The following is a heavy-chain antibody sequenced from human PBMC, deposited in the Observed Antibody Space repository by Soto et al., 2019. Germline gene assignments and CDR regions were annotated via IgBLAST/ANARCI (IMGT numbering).Heavy chain of an antibody. V-gene: IGHV1-18*01. CDR1: GYTFTSYG. CDR2: ISAYNGNT. D-gene: IGHD3-22*01. Sequence: QVQLVQSGAEVKKPGASVKVSCKASGYTFTSYGISWVRQAPGQGLEWMGWISAYNGNTNYAQKLQGRVTMTTDTSTSTAYIELRSLRSDDTAVYYCARTHYDSSGYYYWAYDYWGQGTLVTVSS. J-gene: IGHJ4*02. CDR3: ARTHYDSSGYYYWAYDY.